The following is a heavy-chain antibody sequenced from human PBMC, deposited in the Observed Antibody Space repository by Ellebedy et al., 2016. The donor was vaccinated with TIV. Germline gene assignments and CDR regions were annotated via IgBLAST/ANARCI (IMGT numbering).Heavy chain of an antibody. CDR2: ISGSGGST. CDR3: AKASTLWFGELLSSYYFDY. J-gene: IGHJ4*02. CDR1: GFTFSTYA. Sequence: PGGSLRLSCAASGFTFSTYAMSWVRQAPEKGRKWVSAISGSGGSTCYADSVKCRFTVSRDISKNTLFLQMNSLRAEDTAVYYCAKASTLWFGELLSSYYFDYWGQGTLVTVSS. V-gene: IGHV3-23*01. D-gene: IGHD3-10*01.